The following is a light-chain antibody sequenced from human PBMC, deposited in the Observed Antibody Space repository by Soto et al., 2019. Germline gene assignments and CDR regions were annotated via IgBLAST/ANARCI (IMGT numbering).Light chain of an antibody. V-gene: IGKV3-15*01. CDR1: QSVSSN. CDR3: QQYNNWPRT. CDR2: GAS. J-gene: IGKJ1*01. Sequence: EIVMTQSPATLSVSPGARATLSCRARQSVSSNLAWYQQKPGQAPRLLIYGASTRATGIPARFSGSGSGTEFTLTISSLQSEDFAVYYCQQYNNWPRTFGQGTKVDIK.